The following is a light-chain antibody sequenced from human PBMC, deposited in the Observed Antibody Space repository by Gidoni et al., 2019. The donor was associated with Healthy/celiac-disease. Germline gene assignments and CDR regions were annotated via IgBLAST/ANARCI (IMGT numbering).Light chain of an antibody. CDR3: QQYYSYPRYT. CDR1: QCISSY. Sequence: AIRMTQSSSSFSASTGDRVTITCRASQCISSYLAWYQQKPGKAPKLLIYAASTLQSGVPSRFSGSGSGTDFTLTISCLQSEDFATYYCQQYYSYPRYTFGQGTKLEIK. V-gene: IGKV1-8*01. J-gene: IGKJ2*01. CDR2: AAS.